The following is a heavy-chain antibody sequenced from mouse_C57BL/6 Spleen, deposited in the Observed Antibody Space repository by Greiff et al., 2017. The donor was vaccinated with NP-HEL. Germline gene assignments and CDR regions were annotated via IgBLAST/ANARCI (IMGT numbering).Heavy chain of an antibody. Sequence: VQLKESGPELVKPGASVKIPCKASGYTFTDYNMDWVKQSHGKSLEWIGDINPNNGGTIYNQKFKGKATLTVDKSSSTAYMELRSLTSEDTAVYYCARLDYYGYPWFAYWGQGTLVTVSA. CDR3: ARLDYYGYPWFAY. CDR2: INPNNGGT. V-gene: IGHV1-18*01. CDR1: GYTFTDYN. D-gene: IGHD2-2*01. J-gene: IGHJ3*01.